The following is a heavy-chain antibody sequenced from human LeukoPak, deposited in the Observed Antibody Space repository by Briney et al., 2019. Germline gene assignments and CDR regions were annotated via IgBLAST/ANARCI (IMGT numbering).Heavy chain of an antibody. CDR1: GGSFGGYY. D-gene: IGHD4-17*01. Sequence: PSETLSLTCAVYGGSFGGYYWSWIRQPPGKGLEWIGEINHSGSTNYNPSLKSRVTISVDTSKNQFSLKLSSVTAADTAVYYCARERDYGDYAQNWFDPWGQGTLVTVSS. CDR2: INHSGST. CDR3: ARERDYGDYAQNWFDP. J-gene: IGHJ5*02. V-gene: IGHV4-34*01.